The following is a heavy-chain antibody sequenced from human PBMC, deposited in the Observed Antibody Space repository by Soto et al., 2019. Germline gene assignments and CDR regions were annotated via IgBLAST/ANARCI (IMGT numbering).Heavy chain of an antibody. CDR2: ISTNGGST. CDR1: GFTFSIYA. V-gene: IGHV3-64D*06. D-gene: IGHD3-22*01. Sequence: GGSLRLSCSAPGFTFSIYAMHWVRQAPGKGLEYVSSISTNGGSTHYADSVKGRFTIPRDNSKNTQYLQMSSLRADDTVVYYCVKGEYYYDSSGYYPFDYWGQGTLVTVSS. J-gene: IGHJ4*02. CDR3: VKGEYYYDSSGYYPFDY.